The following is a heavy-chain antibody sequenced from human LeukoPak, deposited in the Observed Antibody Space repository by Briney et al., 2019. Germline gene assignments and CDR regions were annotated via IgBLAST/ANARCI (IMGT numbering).Heavy chain of an antibody. CDR2: INPNSGGT. V-gene: IGHV1-2*02. CDR1: GYTFTSYD. D-gene: IGHD6-19*01. Sequence: ASVKVSCKASGYTFTSYDINWVRQAPGQGLEWMGWINPNSGGTNYAQKFQGRVTMTRDTSISTAYMELSRLRSDDTAVYYCARLGSGWYYFDYWGQGTLVTVSS. J-gene: IGHJ4*02. CDR3: ARLGSGWYYFDY.